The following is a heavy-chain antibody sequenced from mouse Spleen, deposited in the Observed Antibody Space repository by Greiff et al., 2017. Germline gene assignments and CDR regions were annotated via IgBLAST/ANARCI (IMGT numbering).Heavy chain of an antibody. CDR3: ARHTTVVATDFDV. CDR2: ISSGGSYT. CDR1: GFTFSSYA. D-gene: IGHD1-1*01. Sequence: EVKLVESGGGLVKPGGSLKLSCAASGFTFSSYAMSWVRQTPEKRLEWVATISSGGSYTYYPDSVKGRFTISRDNAKNTLYLQMSSLRSEDTAMYYCARHTTVVATDFDVWGAGTTVTVSS. V-gene: IGHV5-9-3*01. J-gene: IGHJ1*01.